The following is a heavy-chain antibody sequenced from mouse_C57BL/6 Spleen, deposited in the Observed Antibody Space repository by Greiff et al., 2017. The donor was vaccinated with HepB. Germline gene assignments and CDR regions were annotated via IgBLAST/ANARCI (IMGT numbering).Heavy chain of an antibody. Sequence: EVQLQQSGPELVKPGASVKISCKASGYSFTGYYMNWVKQSPEKSLEWIGEINPSTGGTTYNQKFKAKATLTADKSSSTAYMQLKSLTSEDSAVYYCARNYGSSSYYAMDYWGQGTSVTVSS. J-gene: IGHJ4*01. V-gene: IGHV1-42*01. CDR2: INPSTGGT. CDR1: GYSFTGYY. D-gene: IGHD1-1*01. CDR3: ARNYGSSSYYAMDY.